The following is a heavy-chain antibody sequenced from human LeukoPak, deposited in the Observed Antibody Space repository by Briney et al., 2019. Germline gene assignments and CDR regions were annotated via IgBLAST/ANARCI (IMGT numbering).Heavy chain of an antibody. Sequence: SETLSLTCTVSGGSISSSSYYWGWIRQPPGKGLEWIGSIYYSGSTYYNPSLKSRVTISVDTSKNQFSLKLSSVTAADTAVYYCARPGRITMVRGAKGYMDVWGKGTTVTISS. J-gene: IGHJ6*03. CDR3: ARPGRITMVRGAKGYMDV. D-gene: IGHD3-10*01. CDR1: GGSISSSSYY. CDR2: IYYSGST. V-gene: IGHV4-39*07.